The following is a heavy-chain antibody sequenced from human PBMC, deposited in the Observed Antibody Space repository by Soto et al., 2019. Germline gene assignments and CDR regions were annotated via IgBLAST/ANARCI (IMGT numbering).Heavy chain of an antibody. V-gene: IGHV3-33*01. CDR3: ARARSNSYYYGMDV. Sequence: GGSLRLACAASGFTFSNYGMHWVRQAPGKGLEWVALIWSDGNNQYNADSVKGRFTISRDNSKDTQYLQMNSLRAEDTAVYDCARARSNSYYYGMDVWGQGTPVTVSS. CDR2: IWSDGNNQ. D-gene: IGHD4-4*01. CDR1: GFTFSNYG. J-gene: IGHJ6*02.